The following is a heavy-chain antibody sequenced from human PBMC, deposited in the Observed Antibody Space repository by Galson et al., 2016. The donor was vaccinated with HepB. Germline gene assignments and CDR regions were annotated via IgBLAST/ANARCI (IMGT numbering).Heavy chain of an antibody. J-gene: IGHJ4*02. Sequence: SLRLSCAASGFSFNDFYMRWIRQPPGKALEWISYISHSGNTREYADSVKGRFTVSRDNNKNSVYLQLNSLRAEDTALYYCARDVNNWTGDRRLFDLWGQGTRVAFSS. CDR2: ISHSGNTR. CDR3: ARDVNNWTGDRRLFDL. V-gene: IGHV3-11*01. D-gene: IGHD1-1*01. CDR1: GFSFNDFY.